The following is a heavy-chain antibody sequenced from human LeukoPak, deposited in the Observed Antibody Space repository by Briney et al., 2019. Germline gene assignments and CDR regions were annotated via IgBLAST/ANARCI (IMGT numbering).Heavy chain of an antibody. D-gene: IGHD2-2*01. V-gene: IGHV4-31*11. J-gene: IGHJ4*02. Sequence: PSQTLSLTCAVSGGSISSGGYSWSWIRQPPGKGLEWIGYIYYSGSTYYNPSLKSRVTISLDTSKNQFSLKLTSVTAADTAMYYCARVITTGVVPAALAQMFDYWGQGTLVTVSS. CDR3: ARVITTGVVPAALAQMFDY. CDR1: GGSISSGGYS. CDR2: IYYSGST.